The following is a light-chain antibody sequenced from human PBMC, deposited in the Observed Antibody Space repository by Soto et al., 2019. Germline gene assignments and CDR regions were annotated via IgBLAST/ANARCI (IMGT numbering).Light chain of an antibody. CDR1: SSDVGVYNY. CDR2: DVI. Sequence: QSVLTQPRSVSGSLGQSVTISCTGTSSDVGVYNYVSWYQQHPGKAPQLVIYDVIKRPSGVPYRFSGSKSGNTASLTISGLQAEDEADYYCCSYAGSSLWVFGGGTKVTVL. V-gene: IGLV2-11*01. CDR3: CSYAGSSLWV. J-gene: IGLJ3*02.